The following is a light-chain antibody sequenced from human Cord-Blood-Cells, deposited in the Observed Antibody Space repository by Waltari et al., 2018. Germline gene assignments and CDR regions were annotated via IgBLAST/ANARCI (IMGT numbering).Light chain of an antibody. J-gene: IGLJ2*01. CDR1: SSAVGGYHN. CDR3: SSYTSSSTLV. V-gene: IGLV2-14*01. Sequence: QSALTQPASVSGSPGQSIPIPCTGTSSAVGGYHNVSWSQQPPGKAPKLRIYDVSTRPSCVSNRFSGSKSGNTASLTISGLQAEDEADYYCSSYTSSSTLVFGGGTKLTVL. CDR2: DVS.